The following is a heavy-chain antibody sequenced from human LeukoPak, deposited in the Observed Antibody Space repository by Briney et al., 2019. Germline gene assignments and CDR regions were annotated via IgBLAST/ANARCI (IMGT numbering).Heavy chain of an antibody. J-gene: IGHJ6*03. Sequence: PGGSLRLSCAASGFTFSSYWMSWVRQAPGKGLEWVANIKEDGSEKYYVDSVKGRFTISRDNAKNSLYLQMNSLRAEDTAVYYCAREGYDFWGVYMDVWGEGTTVTVSS. CDR1: GFTFSSYW. CDR2: IKEDGSEK. D-gene: IGHD3-3*01. V-gene: IGHV3-7*01. CDR3: AREGYDFWGVYMDV.